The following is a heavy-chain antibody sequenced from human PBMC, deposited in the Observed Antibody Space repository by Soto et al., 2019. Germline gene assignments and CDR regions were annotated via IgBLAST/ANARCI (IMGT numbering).Heavy chain of an antibody. J-gene: IGHJ4*02. CDR2: INHSGST. Sequence: PSETLSLTCTVSGGSISSSSYYWSWIRQPPGKGLEWIGEINHSGSTNYNPSLKSRVTISVDTSKNQFSLKLSSVTAADTAVYYCARRPYYDFRSTNYYFDYWGQGTLVTVSS. V-gene: IGHV4-39*07. CDR1: GGSISSSSYY. D-gene: IGHD3-3*01. CDR3: ARRPYYDFRSTNYYFDY.